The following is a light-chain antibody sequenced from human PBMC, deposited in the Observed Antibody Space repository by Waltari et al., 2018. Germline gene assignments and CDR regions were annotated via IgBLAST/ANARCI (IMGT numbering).Light chain of an antibody. CDR1: SSNIGNNA. J-gene: IGLJ1*01. CDR3: AAWDDSLNGYV. CDR2: YDE. V-gene: IGLV1-36*01. Sequence: QSVLTQPPSVSEAPRQRVTISCSGSSSNIGNNAVNWYQQLPGKAPKLLIYYDELLPSGVSDRCSGSKSGTSASLAISGLQSEDEADYYCAAWDDSLNGYVFGTGTKVTVL.